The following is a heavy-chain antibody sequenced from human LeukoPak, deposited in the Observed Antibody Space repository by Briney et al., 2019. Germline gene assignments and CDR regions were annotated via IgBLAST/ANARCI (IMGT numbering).Heavy chain of an antibody. V-gene: IGHV4-59*01. CDR3: ARDTVYLGFDY. J-gene: IGHJ4*02. Sequence: PSETLSLTCTVSGGSISSYYWSWIRQPPGKGLGWVGYIYYSGSTNYNPSLKSRVTISVDTSKNQFSLKLSSVTAADTAVYYCARDTVYLGFDYWGQGTLVTVSS. CDR1: GGSISSYY. CDR2: IYYSGST. D-gene: IGHD3-16*01.